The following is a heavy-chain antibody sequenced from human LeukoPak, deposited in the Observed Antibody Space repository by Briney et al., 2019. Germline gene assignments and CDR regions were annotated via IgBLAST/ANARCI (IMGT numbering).Heavy chain of an antibody. D-gene: IGHD5-12*01. Sequence: GGSLRLSCAASGFTFSPFWMHWVRQVPGKGLVWVSRINTDGKNTTYADSVKGRFTISRDNAKNTLYLQMSSLRAEDTAIYFCVYSGYDWTYYFDWWGQGTLVTVSS. CDR2: INTDGKNT. J-gene: IGHJ4*02. V-gene: IGHV3-74*01. CDR3: VYSGYDWTYYFDW. CDR1: GFTFSPFW.